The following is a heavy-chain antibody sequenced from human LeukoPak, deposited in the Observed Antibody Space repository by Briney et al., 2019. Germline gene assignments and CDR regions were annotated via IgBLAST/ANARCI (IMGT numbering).Heavy chain of an antibody. V-gene: IGHV3-21*01. Sequence: GGSLRLSCAASGFTFSTYAMTWVRQAPGKGLEWVSSISSSSKYIYYADSVKGRFTISRDNARNSLYLQMNSLSAEDTAVYYCARVDNWNEVTDDYWGQGTLVTVSS. CDR2: ISSSSKYI. CDR3: ARVDNWNEVTDDY. D-gene: IGHD1-20*01. CDR1: GFTFSTYA. J-gene: IGHJ4*02.